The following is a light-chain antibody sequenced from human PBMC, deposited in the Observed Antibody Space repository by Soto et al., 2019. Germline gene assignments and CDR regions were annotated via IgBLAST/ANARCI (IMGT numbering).Light chain of an antibody. CDR1: SSDVGSYNY. CDR2: EVS. CDR3: SSYTTSSTRV. V-gene: IGLV2-14*01. J-gene: IGLJ1*01. Sequence: HSALTQPAPVSGSPGQSITISCTGTSSDVGSYNYVSWYQQHPGKAPKLMIYEVSNRPSGVSNRFSGSKSGNTASLTISGLQTEDEADYSCSSYTTSSTRVFRTGTKVTVL.